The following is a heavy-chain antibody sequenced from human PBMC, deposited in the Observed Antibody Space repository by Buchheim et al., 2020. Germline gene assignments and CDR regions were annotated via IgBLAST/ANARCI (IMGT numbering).Heavy chain of an antibody. CDR1: GFTFDNFA. CDR3: AKDQMGNYYVGMDA. CDR2: ISYSGTST. V-gene: IGHV3-23*01. Sequence: EVQLLESGGGLVHPGGSLRLSCAASGFTFDNFAMSWVRQAPGKGLEWVSGISYSGTSTYYADSVKGRFSLSRDNSKKTLYLEMDSLRAEDSAVYYCAKDQMGNYYVGMDAWGQGTT. D-gene: IGHD3-16*01. J-gene: IGHJ6*02.